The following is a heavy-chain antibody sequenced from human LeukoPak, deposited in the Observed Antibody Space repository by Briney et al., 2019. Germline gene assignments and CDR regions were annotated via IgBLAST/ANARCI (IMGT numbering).Heavy chain of an antibody. CDR2: INPNSGGT. Sequence: ASVKVSCKASGYTFTGYYMHWVRQAPGQGLEWMGWINPNSGGTNYAQKFQGRVTMTRDTSISTAYMELSRLRSDDTAVYYCARDRHSSSWYSLYYYYYYMDVWGKGTTVTVSS. V-gene: IGHV1-2*02. CDR1: GYTFTGYY. J-gene: IGHJ6*03. D-gene: IGHD6-13*01. CDR3: ARDRHSSSWYSLYYYYYYMDV.